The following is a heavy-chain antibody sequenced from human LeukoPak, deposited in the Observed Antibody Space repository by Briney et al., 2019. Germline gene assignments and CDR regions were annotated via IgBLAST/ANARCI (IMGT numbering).Heavy chain of an antibody. Sequence: PSQTLSLTCSVSGDSLSIGDYRWSWIRQSPGKGLEWIGYIYYIGTAYYNPSLRSRVALSADTSKNQFSLKLNSVTAADTAVYYCAREGTMIRREGFDYWGQGTLVTVSS. V-gene: IGHV4-30-4*01. CDR2: IYYIGTA. D-gene: IGHD3-10*01. CDR1: GDSLSIGDYR. CDR3: AREGTMIRREGFDY. J-gene: IGHJ4*02.